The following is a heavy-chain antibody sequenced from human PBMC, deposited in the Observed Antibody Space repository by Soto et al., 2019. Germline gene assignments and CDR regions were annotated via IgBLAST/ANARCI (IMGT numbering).Heavy chain of an antibody. CDR2: IIPIFGTA. CDR3: AVESPATYYYDSSGYYGPPRD. D-gene: IGHD3-22*01. Sequence: SVKVSCKASGGTFSSYAISWVRQAPGQGLEWMGGIIPIFGTANYAQKFQGRVTITADESKSTAYMELSSLRSEDTAVYYCAVESPATYYYDSSGYYGPPRDWGQGTLVTVSS. J-gene: IGHJ4*02. CDR1: GGTFSSYA. V-gene: IGHV1-69*13.